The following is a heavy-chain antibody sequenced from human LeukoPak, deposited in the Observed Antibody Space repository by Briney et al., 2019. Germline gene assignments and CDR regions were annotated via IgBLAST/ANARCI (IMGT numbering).Heavy chain of an antibody. CDR3: ARGLSITMVRGLIPSYHYRGMDV. J-gene: IGHJ6*02. Sequence: MSSETLSLTCAVSGGSISSGGYSWSWVRQPPGKGLEWIGHIYHSGTTNYNPSLKSRVTISVDRSKNHFSLNVTSVTAADTAVYYCARGLSITMVRGLIPSYHYRGMDVWGQGTTVIVSS. D-gene: IGHD3-10*01. CDR2: IYHSGTT. CDR1: GGSISSGGYS. V-gene: IGHV4-30-2*01.